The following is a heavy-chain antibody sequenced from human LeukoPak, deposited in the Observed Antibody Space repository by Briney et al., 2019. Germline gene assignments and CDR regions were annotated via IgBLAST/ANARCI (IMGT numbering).Heavy chain of an antibody. CDR1: SDSIGNYY. D-gene: IGHD1-7*01. CDR2: YSSTGDS. Sequence: SETLSLTCTVSSDSIGNYYWTWIRQSPGKRLEWLGYYSSTGDSEYNPSLKSRVTMSVDMSKNQFSLKLTSVTAADTAVYFRARGYHWNYGWFDPWGQGTLVTVSS. CDR3: ARGYHWNYGWFDP. J-gene: IGHJ5*02. V-gene: IGHV4-59*01.